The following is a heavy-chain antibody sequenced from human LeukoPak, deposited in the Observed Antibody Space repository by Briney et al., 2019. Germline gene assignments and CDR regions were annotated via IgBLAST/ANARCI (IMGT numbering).Heavy chain of an antibody. CDR1: GFTFSSYS. V-gene: IGHV3-48*01. J-gene: IGHJ3*01. CDR3: AKDLIL. Sequence: GGSLRLSCAASGFTFSSYSMNWVRQAPGKGLEWVSYISSSSSTIYYADSVKGRFTISRDNAKNSLYLQMNSLRPEDTAVYFCAKDLILWGQGTVVTVSS. CDR2: ISSSSSTI.